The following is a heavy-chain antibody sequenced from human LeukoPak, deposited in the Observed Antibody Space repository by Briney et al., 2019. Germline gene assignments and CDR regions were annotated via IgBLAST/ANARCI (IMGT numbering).Heavy chain of an antibody. CDR1: GYRFTSYY. Sequence: ASVKVSCKASGYRFTSYYMHWVRQAPGQGLEWMGIINASGGSATYAQKFQGRVTMTRDTSTSTVYMELSSLRSEDTAVYYCARDLIAAAGTTWFDPWGQGTLVTVSS. CDR3: ARDLIAAAGTTWFDP. CDR2: INASGGSA. V-gene: IGHV1-46*01. D-gene: IGHD6-13*01. J-gene: IGHJ5*02.